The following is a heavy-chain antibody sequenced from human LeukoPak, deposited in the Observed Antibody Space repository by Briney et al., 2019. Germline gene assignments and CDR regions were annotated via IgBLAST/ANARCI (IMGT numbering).Heavy chain of an antibody. V-gene: IGHV1-69*05. CDR1: VGTFSSYA. Sequence: SVKVSCKASVGTFSSYAISWVRPAPGQGGEGIGGILTIFGTANYAQKFQGRVTITTDESTSTAYMELSSLRSEDTAVYYCARDSGSYCLDYWGQGTLVTVSS. J-gene: IGHJ4*02. CDR3: ARDSGSYCLDY. D-gene: IGHD1-26*01. CDR2: ILTIFGTA.